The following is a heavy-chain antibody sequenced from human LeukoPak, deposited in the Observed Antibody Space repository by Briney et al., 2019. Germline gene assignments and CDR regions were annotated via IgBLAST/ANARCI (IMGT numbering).Heavy chain of an antibody. V-gene: IGHV3-23*01. CDR3: AKGGAYGSGSYFDY. J-gene: IGHJ4*02. D-gene: IGHD3-10*01. CDR2: ISGGGSTT. CDR1: RFTLSSYG. Sequence: PGGSLKLSCTASRFTLSSYGMSWVRQAPGKGLEWVASISGGGSTTYNTDAVKVRFTISRDYSKSTVSLQMSSLRVEDTAVYYCAKGGAYGSGSYFDYWGQGTLVTVSS.